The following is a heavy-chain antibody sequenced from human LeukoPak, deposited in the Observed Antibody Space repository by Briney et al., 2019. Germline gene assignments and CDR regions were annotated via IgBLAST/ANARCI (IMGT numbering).Heavy chain of an antibody. D-gene: IGHD6-19*01. CDR3: ARDKAVAGTGMYY. CDR2: IKPNSGGT. Sequence: GASVKVSCKASGYTFTDYYMHWVRQAPGQGPEWMGRIKPNSGGTNYAQKFQGRVTMTRDTSISTAYMELRRLRSDDTAVYYCARDKAVAGTGMYYWGQGTLVTVSS. CDR1: GYTFTDYY. J-gene: IGHJ4*02. V-gene: IGHV1-2*06.